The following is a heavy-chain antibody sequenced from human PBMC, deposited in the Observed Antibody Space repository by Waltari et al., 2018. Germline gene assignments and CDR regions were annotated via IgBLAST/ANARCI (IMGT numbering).Heavy chain of an antibody. CDR1: GGTFSSYA. D-gene: IGHD4-17*01. CDR3: AREESGYGDDYYYMDV. CDR2: IIPILGIA. J-gene: IGHJ6*03. V-gene: IGHV1-69*10. Sequence: QVQLVQSGAEVKKPGSSVKVSCKASGGTFSSYAISLVRQAPGQGLEWMGGIIPILGIANYAQKFQGRVTITADKSTSTAYMELSSLRSEDTAVYYCAREESGYGDDYYYMDVWGKGTTVTVSS.